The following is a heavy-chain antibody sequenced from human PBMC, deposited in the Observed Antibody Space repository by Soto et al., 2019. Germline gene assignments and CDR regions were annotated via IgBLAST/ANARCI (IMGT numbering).Heavy chain of an antibody. D-gene: IGHD3-10*01. CDR1: GGSISSGGYY. CDR2: IYYSGST. V-gene: IGHV4-31*03. J-gene: IGHJ6*02. Sequence: QVQLQESGPGLVKPSQTLSLTCTVSGGSISSGGYYWSWIRQHPGKGLEWIGSIYYSGSTYYNPXXKSRVTISVHXXKXQXFLKLSSVTAAVTPVYYGARMMVRGVIISDYYGMDGWGQGTTVTVSS. CDR3: ARMMVRGVIISDYYGMDG.